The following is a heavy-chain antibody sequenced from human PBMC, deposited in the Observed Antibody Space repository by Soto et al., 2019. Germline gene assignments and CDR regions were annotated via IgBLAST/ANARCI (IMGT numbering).Heavy chain of an antibody. CDR2: IYYSGST. J-gene: IGHJ4*02. D-gene: IGHD3-22*01. CDR3: ARVGYYYDSSGSPVFDY. Sequence: SETLSLTCTVSGGSISSGGYYWSWVRQHPGKGLEWIGYIYYSGSTYYNPSLKSRVTISVDTSKNQFSLKLSYVTAADTAVYYCARVGYYYDSSGSPVFDYWGQRTLVTVSS. CDR1: GGSISSGGYY. V-gene: IGHV4-31*03.